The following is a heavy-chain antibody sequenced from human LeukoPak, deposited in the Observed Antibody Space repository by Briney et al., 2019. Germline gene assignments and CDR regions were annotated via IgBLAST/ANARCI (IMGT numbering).Heavy chain of an antibody. D-gene: IGHD6-13*01. Sequence: PSETLSLTCTVSGGSISSSNYYWGWIRQSPGKGLEWIGTIYYSGNTYYNPSFKSRVTISVNTSKNQFSLKLSSVTAADTALYYCARLDCIAAVDNWGQGTMVSVSS. CDR3: ARLDCIAAVDN. CDR1: GGSISSSNYY. CDR2: IYYSGNT. J-gene: IGHJ3*02. V-gene: IGHV4-39*01.